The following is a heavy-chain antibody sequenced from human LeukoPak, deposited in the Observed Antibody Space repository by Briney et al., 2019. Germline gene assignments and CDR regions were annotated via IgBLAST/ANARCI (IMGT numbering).Heavy chain of an antibody. CDR1: GFTFSDYY. J-gene: IGHJ4*02. V-gene: IGHV3-11*06. CDR3: ARDNSWSFDY. D-gene: IGHD6-13*01. Sequence: GGSLRLSCAASGFTFSDYYMSWIRQAPGKGLEWVSYISRNSGDKCYADSVKGRFIISRDNAKNSLYLQMNSLRVDDTAVYYCARDNSWSFDYWGQGTQVTVSS. CDR2: ISRNSGDK.